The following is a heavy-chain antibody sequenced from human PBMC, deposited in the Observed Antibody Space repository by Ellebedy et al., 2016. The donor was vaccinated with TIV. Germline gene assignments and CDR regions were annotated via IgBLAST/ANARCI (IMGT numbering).Heavy chain of an antibody. V-gene: IGHV1-8*02. CDR3: ARVVQNYYDSGSYIVDY. D-gene: IGHD3-22*01. CDR2: MNPNTANT. J-gene: IGHJ4*02. CDR1: GGTFSSYA. Sequence: AASVKVSCKASGGTFSSYAISWVRQATGQGLEWMGWMNPNTANTGYAQKFQGRMILTRNTSISTAYMELSSLRSEDTAVYYCARVVQNYYDSGSYIVDYWGQGTLVTVSS.